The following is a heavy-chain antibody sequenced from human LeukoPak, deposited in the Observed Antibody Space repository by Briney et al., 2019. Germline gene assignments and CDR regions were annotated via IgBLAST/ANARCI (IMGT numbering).Heavy chain of an antibody. V-gene: IGHV3-74*01. Sequence: PTGGSLRLSCAASGFTFTNYWMHWVRQAPGKGLVWVSRINSDGSYISNADSVKGRFTISRDNAKDTLYLQMNSLRAEDTAVYYCARGQSDYYASGSWGNWFDPWGQGTLVTVSS. CDR1: GFTFTNYW. CDR2: INSDGSYI. D-gene: IGHD3-10*01. CDR3: ARGQSDYYASGSWGNWFDP. J-gene: IGHJ5*02.